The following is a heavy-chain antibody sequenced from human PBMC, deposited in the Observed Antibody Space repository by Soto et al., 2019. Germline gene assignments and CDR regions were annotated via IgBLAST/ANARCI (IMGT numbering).Heavy chain of an antibody. Sequence: EVQLVESGGGLVQPGGSLRLSCAASGFTFSSYWMSWVRQAPGKGLEWVANIKQDGSEKYYVDSVKGRFTISRDNAKNSLYLKMNSLRAEDTAVYYCAREGTMVRGVTIYYYYYMDVWGKGTTVTVSS. CDR1: GFTFSSYW. CDR3: AREGTMVRGVTIYYYYYMDV. CDR2: IKQDGSEK. D-gene: IGHD3-10*01. V-gene: IGHV3-7*01. J-gene: IGHJ6*03.